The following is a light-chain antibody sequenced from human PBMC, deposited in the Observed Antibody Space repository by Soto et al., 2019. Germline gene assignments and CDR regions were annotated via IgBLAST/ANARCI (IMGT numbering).Light chain of an antibody. J-gene: IGKJ1*01. CDR2: KAS. Sequence: DSQMTQALSTLSASVGDRVTITCRASQSFGSWLAWYQQKPGKAPKLLIYKASSLESGVPSRFSGSGSGTEFTLTISSMQPDDFATYYCQQYNTYSRTFGQGTKVDIK. V-gene: IGKV1-5*03. CDR1: QSFGSW. CDR3: QQYNTYSRT.